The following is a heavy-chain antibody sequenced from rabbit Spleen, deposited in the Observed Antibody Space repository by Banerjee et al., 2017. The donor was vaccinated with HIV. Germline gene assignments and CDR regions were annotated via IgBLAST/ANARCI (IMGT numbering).Heavy chain of an antibody. J-gene: IGHJ3*01. CDR3: ARDGAGGSYFAL. CDR2: IHPFIGST. CDR1: GFDLSTYY. V-gene: IGHV1S7*01. D-gene: IGHD8-1*01. Sequence: QLKESGGGLVQPGGSLKLSCKASGFDLSTYYMNWVRQAPGKGLEWIGYIHPFIGSTYYASWVNGRFTISSDNAQNTLYLQLNSLTAADTATYFCARDGAGGSYFALWGQGTLVTVS.